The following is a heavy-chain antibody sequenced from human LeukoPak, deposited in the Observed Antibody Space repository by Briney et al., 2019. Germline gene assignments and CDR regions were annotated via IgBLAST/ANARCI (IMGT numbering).Heavy chain of an antibody. CDR3: ARLKLTDNWFDP. V-gene: IGHV4-4*07. D-gene: IGHD5-24*01. Sequence: SETLSFTCTVSGGSISSYYWSWIRQPAGKGLEWIGRIYTSGSTNYNPSLKSRVTISVDKSKNQFSLKLSSVTAADTAVYYCARLKLTDNWFDPWGQGTLVTVSS. CDR1: GGSISSYY. CDR2: IYTSGST. J-gene: IGHJ5*02.